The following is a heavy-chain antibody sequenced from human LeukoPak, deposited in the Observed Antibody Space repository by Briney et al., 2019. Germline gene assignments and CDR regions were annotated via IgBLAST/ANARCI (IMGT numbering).Heavy chain of an antibody. CDR3: ACGDSAGFQH. CDR1: GGSISSYY. CDR2: IYYTGST. J-gene: IGHJ1*01. Sequence: SETLSLTCTVSGGSISSYYWSWIRQPPGKGLEWIGKIYYTGSTNYNPSLESRVTISIDTSKNHFSLRLNSVTAADTAVYYCACGDSAGFQHWGPGTLVTVSS. D-gene: IGHD2-21*01. V-gene: IGHV4-59*12.